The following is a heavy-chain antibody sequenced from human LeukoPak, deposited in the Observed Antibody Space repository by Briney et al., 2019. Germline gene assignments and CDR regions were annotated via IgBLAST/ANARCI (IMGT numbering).Heavy chain of an antibody. CDR3: ARLGIVVVPAAIHYAYDAFDI. CDR1: GGSFSGYY. Sequence: PSETLSLTCAVYGGSFSGYYWSWIRQPPGKGLEWIGEINHSGSTNYNPSLKSRVTISVDTSKNQFSLKLSSVTAADTAVYYCARLGIVVVPAAIHYAYDAFDIWAKGQWSPSLQ. J-gene: IGHJ3*02. CDR2: INHSGST. V-gene: IGHV4-34*01. D-gene: IGHD2-2*02.